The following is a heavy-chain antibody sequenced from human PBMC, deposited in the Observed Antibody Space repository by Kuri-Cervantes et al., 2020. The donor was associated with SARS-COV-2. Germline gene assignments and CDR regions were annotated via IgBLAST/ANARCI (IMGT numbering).Heavy chain of an antibody. J-gene: IGHJ4*02. D-gene: IGHD2-15*01. Sequence: GESLKISCAASGFTFSSYGMTWVRQAPGKGLEWVSSISSSSDYIYYADSVKGRFTVSRDNAENSLYLQMNSLRAGDTAVYYCARDRGYCSGGGCYSTGFSFDHWGQGALVTVSS. CDR2: ISSSSDYI. V-gene: IGHV3-21*01. CDR3: ARDRGYCSGGGCYSTGFSFDH. CDR1: GFTFSSYG.